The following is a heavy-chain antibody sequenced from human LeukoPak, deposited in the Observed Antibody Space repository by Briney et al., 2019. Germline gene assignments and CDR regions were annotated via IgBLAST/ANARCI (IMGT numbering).Heavy chain of an antibody. V-gene: IGHV3-30*02. CDR1: GFTFTIYG. CDR2: IRYDGSNK. J-gene: IGHJ4*02. CDR3: AKGSSSSVYYWTGIDY. Sequence: GGSLRLSCAASGFTFTIYGMHWVRQAPGKGLEWVAFIRYDGSNKYYADSVKGRFTFSRDNSKNTLYLQMNSQIAEDTAVYYCAKGSSSSVYYWTGIDYWGQGTLVTVSS. D-gene: IGHD3-22*01.